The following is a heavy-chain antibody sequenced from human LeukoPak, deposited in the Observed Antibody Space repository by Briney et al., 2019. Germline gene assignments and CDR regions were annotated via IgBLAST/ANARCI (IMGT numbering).Heavy chain of an antibody. CDR3: AREQFSHTSNYFDN. D-gene: IGHD5-24*01. V-gene: IGHV3-43*02. CDR2: ISADGGST. CDR1: GFMFDDYA. Sequence: GGSLRLSCAASGFMFDDYAMHWVRQAPGKGLEWVSLISADGGSTFYADSVKGRFTISRDNNDNSLSLQMNSLTTEDTAFYYCAREQFSHTSNYFDNWGQGLLVTVSS. J-gene: IGHJ4*02.